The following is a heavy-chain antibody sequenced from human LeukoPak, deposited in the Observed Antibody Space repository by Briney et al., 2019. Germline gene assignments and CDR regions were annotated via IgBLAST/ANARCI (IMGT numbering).Heavy chain of an antibody. J-gene: IGHJ4*02. V-gene: IGHV3-23*01. CDR2: IRGSGGST. Sequence: GGSLRLSCAASGFTFSSYAMSWVRQAPGMGLEWVSAIRGSGGSTYYADSVKGRFTISRDNSKNTLYLQMNSLGAEDTAVYYCATAKTGYRAFDYWGQGTLVTVSS. CDR3: ATAKTGYRAFDY. D-gene: IGHD1-1*01. CDR1: GFTFSSYA.